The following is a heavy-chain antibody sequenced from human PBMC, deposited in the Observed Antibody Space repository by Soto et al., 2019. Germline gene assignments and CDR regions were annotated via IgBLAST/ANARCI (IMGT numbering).Heavy chain of an antibody. D-gene: IGHD3-10*01. J-gene: IGHJ6*03. CDR3: ARDSGTDHYYYMDV. Sequence: PSETLSLTCTVSGGSISTYFWGWIRQPPGKGLEWIGYIYYDGSTKSNPSLKSRATISVDTSKNQFSLKLSSVTAADTAVYYCARDSGTDHYYYMDVWGKGTTVTVSS. CDR1: GGSISTYF. V-gene: IGHV4-59*01. CDR2: IYYDGST.